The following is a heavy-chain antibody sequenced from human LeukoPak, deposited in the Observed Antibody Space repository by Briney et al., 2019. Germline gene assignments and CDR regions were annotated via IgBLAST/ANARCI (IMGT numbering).Heavy chain of an antibody. CDR3: ARRYCSSASCFGGDAFGI. CDR2: IYPGDSDT. CDR1: GYSSTSYW. V-gene: IGHV5-51*01. J-gene: IGHJ3*02. D-gene: IGHD2-2*01. Sequence: GESLKISCKGSGYSSTSYWIGWVRQMPGKGLEWMGIIYPGDSDTIYSPSFQGQVTISADKSISTAYLQWSSLKASDTAMYYCARRYCSSASCFGGDAFGIWGQGTMVTVSS.